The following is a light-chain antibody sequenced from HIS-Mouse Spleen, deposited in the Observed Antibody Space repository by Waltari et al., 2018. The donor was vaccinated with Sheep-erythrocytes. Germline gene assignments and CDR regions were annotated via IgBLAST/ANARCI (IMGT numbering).Light chain of an antibody. CDR1: SSNIGNNY. V-gene: IGLV1-51*01. J-gene: IGLJ1*01. CDR2: DNN. CDR3: QAWDSSTYV. Sequence: QSVLTQPPSVSAAPGQKVTISCSGSSSNIGNNYVSWYQQLPGTAPKLLIYDNNKRPSGIPERFSGSNSGNTATLTISGTQAMDEADYYCQAWDSSTYVFGTGTKVTVL.